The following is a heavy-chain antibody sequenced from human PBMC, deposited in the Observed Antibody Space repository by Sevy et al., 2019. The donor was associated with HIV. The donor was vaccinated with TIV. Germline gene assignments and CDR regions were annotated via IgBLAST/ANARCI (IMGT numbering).Heavy chain of an antibody. V-gene: IGHV3-15*01. J-gene: IGHJ6*02. CDR2: IKSKTNGGTT. Sequence: GGSLRLSCAASGFTFSNAWMSWVRQAPGNGLEWVGRIKSKTNGGTTDYVAPVKGRFTISRDDSKNTLFLQMNSLKTEDTAVYYCSTDPIIVLLVTDGMDVSGQGTAVTVSS. CDR1: GFTFSNAW. CDR3: STDPIIVLLVTDGMDV. D-gene: IGHD2-8*02.